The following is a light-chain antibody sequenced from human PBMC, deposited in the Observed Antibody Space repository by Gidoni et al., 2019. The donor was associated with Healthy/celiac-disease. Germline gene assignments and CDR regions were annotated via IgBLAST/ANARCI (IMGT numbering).Light chain of an antibody. Sequence: SYELTQPTSVSESPGQTASITCSGDKLGDKYACWYQQKPGQSPVLVIYQDSKRPSGIPERFSGSNSGNTATLTISGTQAMDEADYYCQAWDSSTAVFGGGTKLTVL. J-gene: IGLJ2*01. CDR2: QDS. CDR3: QAWDSSTAV. V-gene: IGLV3-1*01. CDR1: KLGDKY.